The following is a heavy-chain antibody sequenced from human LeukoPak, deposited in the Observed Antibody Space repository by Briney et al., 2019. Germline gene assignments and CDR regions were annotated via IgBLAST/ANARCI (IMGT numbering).Heavy chain of an antibody. V-gene: IGHV3-74*01. CDR2: INSDGSGT. Sequence: GRSLRLSCAASGFTFSNYWMHWVRQAPGKGLVWVSRINSDGSGTTDSVKGRFTISRDNAKNMLYLQMNSLRAEDTAVYYCARGVGNWFDPWGQGTLVTVSS. CDR1: GFTFSNYW. J-gene: IGHJ5*02. CDR3: ARGVGNWFDP.